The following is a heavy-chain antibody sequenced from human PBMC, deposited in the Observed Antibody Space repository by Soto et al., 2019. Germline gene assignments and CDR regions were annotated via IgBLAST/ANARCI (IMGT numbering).Heavy chain of an antibody. CDR2: IWYDGSNK. J-gene: IGHJ4*02. V-gene: IGHV3-33*01. CDR1: GFTVSSYG. Sequence: GGSLRLACAASGFTVSSYGMHGVRQAPGKGLEWVAVIWYDGSNKYYADSVKGRFTISRDNSKNTLYLQMNSLRAEDTAVYYCARTDSSSWEPFDYWGQGTLVTVSS. CDR3: ARTDSSSWEPFDY. D-gene: IGHD6-13*01.